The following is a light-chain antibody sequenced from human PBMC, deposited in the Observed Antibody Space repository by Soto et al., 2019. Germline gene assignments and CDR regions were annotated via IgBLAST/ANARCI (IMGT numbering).Light chain of an antibody. CDR1: QSISDW. CDR3: QQYDGYSYT. J-gene: IGKJ2*01. CDR2: DAS. Sequence: DIQMTQSPSTLSASVGDRVTITCRASQSISDWLAWYQQKPGKAPKLLIYDASSLESGVPSRFSGSGSGTEFTLTISSLQPDDFATYYCQQYDGYSYTFGQGTKLEI. V-gene: IGKV1-5*01.